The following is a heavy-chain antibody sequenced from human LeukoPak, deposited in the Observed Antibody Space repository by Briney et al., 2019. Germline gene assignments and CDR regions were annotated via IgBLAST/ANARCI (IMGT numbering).Heavy chain of an antibody. CDR2: ISGSGGST. D-gene: IGHD6-19*01. J-gene: IGHJ6*02. CDR1: GFTISSYA. CDR3: AKTPVAGTDYGMDV. V-gene: IGHV3-23*01. Sequence: GGSLRLSCAVSGFTISSYAMSWVRQAPGKGLEWVSAISGSGGSTYYADSVKGRFTISRDNSKNTLYLQMNSLRAEDTAVYYCAKTPVAGTDYGMDVWGQGTTVTVSS.